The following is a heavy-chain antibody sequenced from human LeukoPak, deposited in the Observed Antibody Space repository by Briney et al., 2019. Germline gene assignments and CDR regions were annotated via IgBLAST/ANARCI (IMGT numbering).Heavy chain of an antibody. CDR2: MNPNSGNT. CDR3: TRGRDWYQLLNNWFDP. D-gene: IGHD2-2*01. CDR1: GYTFTSYD. V-gene: IGHV1-8*01. J-gene: IGHJ5*02. Sequence: ASVKVSCKASGYTFTSYDINWVRQATGQGLEWMGWMNPNSGNTGYAQKCQGRVTMTRNTSISTAYMELSSLRSEDTAVYYCTRGRDWYQLLNNWFDPWGQGTLVTVSS.